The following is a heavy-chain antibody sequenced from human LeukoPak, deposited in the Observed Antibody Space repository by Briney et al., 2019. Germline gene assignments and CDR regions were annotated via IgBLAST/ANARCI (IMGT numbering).Heavy chain of an antibody. CDR1: GFTLSNYA. CDR3: AKQGSGWHYYFDY. D-gene: IGHD6-19*01. J-gene: IGHJ4*02. CDR2: MSGSGSSR. Sequence: SGGSLRLSCAASGFTLSNYAMSWVRQAPGQGLEWVSSMSGSGSSRYHADSVKGRFTISRDNSKNTLYLQMNSLRAEDTAVYYCAKQGSGWHYYFDYWGQGTLVTVSS. V-gene: IGHV3-23*01.